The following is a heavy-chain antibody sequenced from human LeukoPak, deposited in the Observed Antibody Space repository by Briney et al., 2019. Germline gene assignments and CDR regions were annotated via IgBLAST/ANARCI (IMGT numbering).Heavy chain of an antibody. CDR1: GFTFSNYN. V-gene: IGHV3-7*01. CDR3: AKGASSAMWFDP. J-gene: IGHJ5*02. CDR2: IKEDGSEK. Sequence: GGSLRLSCAASGFTFSNYNMNWVRQAPGKGLEWVANIKEDGSEKHHVDSVKGRFTISRDNAQNSVFLQMNSLRVEDTAIYYCAKGASSAMWFDPWGQGTLVTVSS. D-gene: IGHD3-16*01.